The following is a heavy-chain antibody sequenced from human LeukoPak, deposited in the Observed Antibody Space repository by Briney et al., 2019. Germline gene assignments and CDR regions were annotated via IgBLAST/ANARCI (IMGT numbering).Heavy chain of an antibody. Sequence: PGGSLRLSCAASGFTFSSYWMSWVRQAPGKGLEWVSAISGSGGSTYYADSVKGRFTTSRGNSKNTLYLQMNSLRADDTAVDHCARDPGYGLGTDYEGYWGQGTLVTVSS. CDR3: ARDPGYGLGTDYEGY. CDR1: GFTFSSYW. CDR2: ISGSGGST. J-gene: IGHJ4*02. D-gene: IGHD3-10*01. V-gene: IGHV3-23*01.